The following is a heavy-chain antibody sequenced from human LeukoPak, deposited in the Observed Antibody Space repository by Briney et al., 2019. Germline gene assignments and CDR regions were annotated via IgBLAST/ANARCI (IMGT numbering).Heavy chain of an antibody. CDR1: GGSFSGYY. Sequence: SETLSLTCAVYGGSFSGYYLNWIRQPPLKGLEWIGEINHSGNTNYNPSLKSRVTISVDTSKNQFSLKLSSVTAADTAVYYCVRRRRILPFDPWGQGTLVTVSS. D-gene: IGHD2-15*01. J-gene: IGHJ5*02. CDR3: VRRRRILPFDP. CDR2: INHSGNT. V-gene: IGHV4-34*01.